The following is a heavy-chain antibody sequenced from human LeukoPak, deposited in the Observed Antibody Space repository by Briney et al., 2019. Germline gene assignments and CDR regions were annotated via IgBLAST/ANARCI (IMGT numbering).Heavy chain of an antibody. Sequence: SETLSLTCTVSDGSISSYYWSWIRQPPGKGLEWIGYIYTSGSTNYNPSLKSRVTISVDTSKNQFSLKLSSVTAADTAVYYCARQGHYDYVWGSYRYTARYFDYWGQGTLVTVPS. J-gene: IGHJ4*02. CDR2: IYTSGST. D-gene: IGHD3-16*02. CDR1: DGSISSYY. CDR3: ARQGHYDYVWGSYRYTARYFDY. V-gene: IGHV4-4*09.